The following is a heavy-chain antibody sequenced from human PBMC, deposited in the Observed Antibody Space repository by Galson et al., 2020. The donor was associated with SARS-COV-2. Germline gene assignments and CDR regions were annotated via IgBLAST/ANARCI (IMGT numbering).Heavy chain of an antibody. J-gene: IGHJ2*01. D-gene: IGHD3-22*01. CDR2: THHSGTT. CDR3: ARPSSSGYYSSWYFDL. Sequence: SETLSLTCAVSGYSINSDFYWAWLRQPPGQGLEWTRSTHHSGTTYQNPSLKSRVTISLDTSKNQFSLNLSSVTAADTAVYYCARPSSSGYYSSWYFDLWGRGTLVTVSS. V-gene: IGHV4-38-2*01. CDR1: GYSINSDFY.